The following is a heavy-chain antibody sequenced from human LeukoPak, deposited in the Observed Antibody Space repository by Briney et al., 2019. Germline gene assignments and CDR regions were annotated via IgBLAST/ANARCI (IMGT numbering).Heavy chain of an antibody. V-gene: IGHV4-31*03. Sequence: SETLSLTCTVSGGSISSGGYYWSWIRQHPGKGPEWIGYIFYSGSTYYNPSLKSRVTISVDTSKNQFSLKLSSVTAADTAVYYCARDYCSSTSCYLDYWGQGTLVTVSS. CDR1: GGSISSGGYY. CDR2: IFYSGST. CDR3: ARDYCSSTSCYLDY. J-gene: IGHJ4*02. D-gene: IGHD2-2*01.